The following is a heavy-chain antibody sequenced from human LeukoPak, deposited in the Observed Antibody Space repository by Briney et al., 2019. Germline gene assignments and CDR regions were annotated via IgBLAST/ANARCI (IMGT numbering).Heavy chain of an antibody. CDR2: IKQDGSEK. J-gene: IGHJ3*02. CDR1: GFTFSNSW. CDR3: AREEMATISDAFDI. Sequence: GGSLRLSCAASGFTFSNSWMNWVHQVPGKGLEWVANIKQDGSEKYYVDSVKGRFTISRDNAKNSLYPQMNSLRAEDTAVYYCAREEMATISDAFDIWGQGTMVTVSS. V-gene: IGHV3-7*04. D-gene: IGHD5-24*01.